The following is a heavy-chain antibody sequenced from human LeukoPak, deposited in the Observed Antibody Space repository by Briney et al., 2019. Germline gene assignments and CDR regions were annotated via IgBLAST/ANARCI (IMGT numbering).Heavy chain of an antibody. J-gene: IGHJ5*02. CDR1: GYTFTSYG. D-gene: IGHD2-2*01. CDR3: ALTSGYCSSTSCYRVWFDP. V-gene: IGHV1-18*01. Sequence: GASVKVSCKASGYTFTSYGISWVRQAPGQGLEWMGWISAYNGNTNYAQKPQGRVTMTTDTSTSTAYMELRSLRSDDTAVYYCALTSGYCSSTSCYRVWFDPWGQGTLVTVSS. CDR2: ISAYNGNT.